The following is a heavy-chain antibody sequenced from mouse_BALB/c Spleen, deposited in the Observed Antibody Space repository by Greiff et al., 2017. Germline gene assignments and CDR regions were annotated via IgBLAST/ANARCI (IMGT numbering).Heavy chain of an antibody. D-gene: IGHD2-10*01. CDR2: ISNGGGST. CDR3: ARREAYLAWFAY. J-gene: IGHJ3*01. Sequence: EVQRVESGGGLVQPGGSLKLSCAASGFTFSSYTMSWVRQTPEKRLEWVAYISNGGGSTYYPDTVKGRFTISRDNAKNTLYLQMSSLKSEDTAMYYCARREAYLAWFAYWGQGTLVTVSA. V-gene: IGHV5-12-2*01. CDR1: GFTFSSYT.